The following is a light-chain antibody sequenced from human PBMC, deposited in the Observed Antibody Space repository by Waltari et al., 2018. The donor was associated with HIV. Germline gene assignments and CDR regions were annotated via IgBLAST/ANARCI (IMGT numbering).Light chain of an antibody. CDR1: QIIDNW. V-gene: IGKV1-5*03. Sequence: DVQMTQSPSTLSAGVGDKVTITCRASQIIDNWLAWYQKKPGKPPKLLIYKTSYLETGVPSIFSGSVSGADFTLIIDGLQPDDFATYYCQQYNSHSYAFGQGTKVDVK. J-gene: IGKJ2*01. CDR2: KTS. CDR3: QQYNSHSYA.